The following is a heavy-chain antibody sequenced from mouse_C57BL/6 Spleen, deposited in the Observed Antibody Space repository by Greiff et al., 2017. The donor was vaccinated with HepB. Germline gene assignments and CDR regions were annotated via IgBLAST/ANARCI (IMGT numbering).Heavy chain of an antibody. CDR1: GYAFSSSW. V-gene: IGHV1-82*01. CDR3: ARYLGYGSPLYYFDY. J-gene: IGHJ2*01. Sequence: QVQLKESGPELVKPGASVKISCKASGYAFSSSWMNWVKQRPGKGLEWIGRIYPGDGDTNYNGKFKGKATLTADKSSSTAYMQLSSLTSEDSAVYFCARYLGYGSPLYYFDYWGQGTTLTVSS. D-gene: IGHD1-1*01. CDR2: IYPGDGDT.